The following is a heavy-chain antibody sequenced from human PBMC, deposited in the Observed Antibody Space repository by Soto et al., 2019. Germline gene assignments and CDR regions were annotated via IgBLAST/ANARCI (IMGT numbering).Heavy chain of an antibody. CDR2: ISSSGSTI. D-gene: IGHD3-3*01. V-gene: IGHV3-48*03. CDR1: GFSISDYE. J-gene: IGHJ4*02. CDR3: ARSRINF. Sequence: PGGSLRLSCVASGFSISDYELHWVRQAPGKGLEWISYISSSGSTIYYADSVKGRYTISRDNSKNSLYLQMNSLRGDDTAVYYCARSRINFWGQGTLVTVSS.